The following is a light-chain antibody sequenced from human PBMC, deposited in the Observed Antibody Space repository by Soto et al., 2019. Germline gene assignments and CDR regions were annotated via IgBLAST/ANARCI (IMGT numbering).Light chain of an antibody. CDR2: EVS. J-gene: IGLJ2*01. CDR3: SSYAGSKNLV. CDR1: SSDVGGYNS. V-gene: IGLV2-8*01. Sequence: QSALTQPPSASGSPGQSVTISCTGTSSDVGGYNSVSWYQQHPGKAPKLVIYEVSKRPSGVPDRFSASKSDNTASLTVSGLQAEYEDDYYCSSYAGSKNLVFGGGTQLTVL.